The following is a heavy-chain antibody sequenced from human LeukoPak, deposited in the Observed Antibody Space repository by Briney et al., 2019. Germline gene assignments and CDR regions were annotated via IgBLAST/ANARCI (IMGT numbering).Heavy chain of an antibody. CDR1: GFTFSSYA. Sequence: RGSLRLSCAASGFTFSSYAMTWVRQAPGKGLEWVSAVSHSGGTTYYADSVKGRFTISRDNSKNTLYLQMNSLRAEDTALYYCAKSQLRYCSGGSCFDAFDIWGQGTMVTVSS. CDR3: AKSQLRYCSGGSCFDAFDI. CDR2: VSHSGGTT. D-gene: IGHD2-15*01. J-gene: IGHJ3*02. V-gene: IGHV3-23*01.